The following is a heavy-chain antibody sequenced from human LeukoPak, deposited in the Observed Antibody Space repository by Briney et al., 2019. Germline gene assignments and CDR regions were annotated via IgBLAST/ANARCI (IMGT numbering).Heavy chain of an antibody. J-gene: IGHJ4*02. CDR1: GGSFSGYY. CDR3: ARGGGYYYDSSFDY. CDR2: INHSGST. Sequence: SETLSLTCAVYGGSFSGYYWSWIRQPPGKGLEWIGEINHSGSTNYNPSLKSRVTISVDTSKNQFSLKLSSVTAAGTAVYYCARGGGYYYDSSFDYWGQGTLVTVSS. D-gene: IGHD3-22*01. V-gene: IGHV4-34*01.